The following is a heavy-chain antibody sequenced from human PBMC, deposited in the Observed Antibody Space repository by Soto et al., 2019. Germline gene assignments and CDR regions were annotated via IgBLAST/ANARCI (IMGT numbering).Heavy chain of an antibody. D-gene: IGHD6-13*01. CDR1: GFTFSSYS. Sequence: GGSLRLSCAASGFTFSSYSMNWVRQAPGKGLEWVSSISSSSSYIYYADSVKGRFTISRDNAKNSLYLQMNSLRAEDTAVYYCARDASSWFRGMDVWGQGTTVTVSS. CDR3: ARDASSWFRGMDV. J-gene: IGHJ6*02. CDR2: ISSSSSYI. V-gene: IGHV3-21*01.